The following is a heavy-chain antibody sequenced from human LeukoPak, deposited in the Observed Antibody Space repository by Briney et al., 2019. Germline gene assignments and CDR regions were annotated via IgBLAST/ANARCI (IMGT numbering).Heavy chain of an antibody. J-gene: IGHJ4*02. CDR3: VRVGSVSGSDYLDY. D-gene: IGHD6-19*01. CDR2: SRNKAKSDTT. CDR1: GFTFSDHF. Sequence: GGSLSLSCAVSGFTFSDHFLDWVRQAPGKGLEWVGRSRNKAKSDTTEYAASVKGRFTISRDDSKNSLYLQMNSLETEDTAVYYCVRVGSVSGSDYLDYWGQGTLVTVSS. V-gene: IGHV3-72*01.